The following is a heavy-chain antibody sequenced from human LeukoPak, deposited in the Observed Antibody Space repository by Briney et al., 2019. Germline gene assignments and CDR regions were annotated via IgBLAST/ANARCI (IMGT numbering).Heavy chain of an antibody. CDR1: GGSFSGYY. V-gene: IGHV4-34*01. Sequence: SETLSLTCAVYGGSFSGYYWSWIRQPPGKGLEWIGEINHSGSTNYNPSLKSRVTISVDTSKNQFSLKLSSVTAADTAVHYCARGSPAGYSSSSRASYFDYWGQGTLVTVSS. CDR2: INHSGST. D-gene: IGHD6-6*01. J-gene: IGHJ4*02. CDR3: ARGSPAGYSSSSRASYFDY.